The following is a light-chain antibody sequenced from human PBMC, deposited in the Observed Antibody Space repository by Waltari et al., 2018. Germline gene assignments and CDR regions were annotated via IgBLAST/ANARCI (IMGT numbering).Light chain of an antibody. J-gene: IGLJ2*01. CDR1: TSDILSYDY. V-gene: IGLV2-14*03. Sequence: HSALTQPASVSGSPGQSITISCTGTTSDILSYDYVAWYQQHPDKVPKLLIYDVESRPSGVPKRFSGSNSGNTASLTVSGLQAEDEADYYCASYTSTPTLVVFGGGTKVTVL. CDR2: DVE. CDR3: ASYTSTPTLVV.